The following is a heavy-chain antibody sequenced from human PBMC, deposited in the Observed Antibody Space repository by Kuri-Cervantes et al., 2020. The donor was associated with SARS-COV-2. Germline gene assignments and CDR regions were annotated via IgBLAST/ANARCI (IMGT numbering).Heavy chain of an antibody. V-gene: IGHV2-70*04. Sequence: SGPTLVKPTQTLTLTCTFYGFSLSTSGMRVSWIRQPPGKALEWLARTDWDEDKFYSTTLKTRLTISKDTSKNQVVLTMTNMYPVDTATYYCSRGATKYNFDYWGQGTLATVSS. CDR1: GFSLSTSGMR. CDR2: TDWDEDK. D-gene: IGHD5-24*01. J-gene: IGHJ4*02. CDR3: SRGATKYNFDY.